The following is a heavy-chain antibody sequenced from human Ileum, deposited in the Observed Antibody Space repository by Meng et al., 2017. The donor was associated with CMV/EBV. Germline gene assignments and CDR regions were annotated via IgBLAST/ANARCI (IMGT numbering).Heavy chain of an antibody. CDR3: ARVLVPGRAEYHY. D-gene: IGHD6-6*01. CDR2: NNPTNSGK. V-gene: IGHV1-46*01. Sequence: KASGSTLSTYRMRWRRQAPGQGLGWMEKNNPTNSGKDYAQQFQGRITMATDTSTNTVYLGLGSLTSDDTAVFYCARVLVPGRAEYHYWGQGTLVTVSS. J-gene: IGHJ4*02. CDR1: GSTLSTYR.